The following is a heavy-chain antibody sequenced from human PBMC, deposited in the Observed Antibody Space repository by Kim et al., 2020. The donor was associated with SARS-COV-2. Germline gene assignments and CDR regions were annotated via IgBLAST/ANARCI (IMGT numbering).Heavy chain of an antibody. Sequence: SETLSLTCTVSGGSISSYYWSWIRQPPGKGLEWIGYIYYSGSTNYNPSLKSRVTISVDTSKNQFSLKLSSVTAADTAVYYCARGGLVRGSYYFLVYWGQGTLVTVSS. J-gene: IGHJ4*02. CDR3: ARGGLVRGSYYFLVY. D-gene: IGHD3-10*01. CDR2: IYYSGST. V-gene: IGHV4-59*01. CDR1: GGSISSYY.